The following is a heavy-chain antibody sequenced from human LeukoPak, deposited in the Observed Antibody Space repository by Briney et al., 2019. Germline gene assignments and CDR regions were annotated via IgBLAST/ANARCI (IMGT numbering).Heavy chain of an antibody. J-gene: IGHJ4*02. CDR3: AKDPLYYYDMIDY. Sequence: PGGSLRLSCAASGFTFSSYGMSWVRQAPGKGLEWVSTISGSGETIYYADTVKGRFTISRDNSKYTLYLQMNSLRAEGTAVYYCAKDPLYYYDMIDYWGQGTLVTVSS. V-gene: IGHV3-23*01. CDR2: ISGSGETI. D-gene: IGHD3-22*01. CDR1: GFTFSSYG.